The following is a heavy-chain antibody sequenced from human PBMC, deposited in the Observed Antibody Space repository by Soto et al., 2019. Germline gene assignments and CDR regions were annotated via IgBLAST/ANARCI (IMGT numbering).Heavy chain of an antibody. V-gene: IGHV3-7*03. D-gene: IGHD2-2*02. CDR3: AKLGRGYYTGLYFDY. CDR2: IKKDGSEN. CDR1: GFTFGDYW. Sequence: GGSLRLSCAASGFTFGDYWMSWVRQAPGKGLEWVAHIKKDGSENYYVDSVTGRFTVSRDNTKNSLYLQMNSLRAEDTAVYYCAKLGRGYYTGLYFDYWGQGTLVTVSS. J-gene: IGHJ4*02.